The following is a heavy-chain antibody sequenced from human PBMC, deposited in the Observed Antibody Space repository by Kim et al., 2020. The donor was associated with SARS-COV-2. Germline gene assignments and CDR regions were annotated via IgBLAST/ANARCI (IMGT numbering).Heavy chain of an antibody. CDR3: AMSSSTSCPCYYMDV. J-gene: IGHJ6*03. D-gene: IGHD2-2*01. V-gene: IGHV3-74*01. Sequence: GGSLRLSCAASGFTFSTYWMYWVRQAPGKGLVWVSRISSDGITTNYADSVKGRFTISRDNAKNTLYLQMDSLRAEDTAVYYCAMSSSTSCPCYYMDVWGKGTTVTVSS. CDR2: ISSDGITT. CDR1: GFTFSTYW.